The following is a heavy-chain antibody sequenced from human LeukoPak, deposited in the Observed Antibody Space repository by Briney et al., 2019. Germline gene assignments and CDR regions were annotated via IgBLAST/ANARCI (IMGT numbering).Heavy chain of an antibody. Sequence: GGSLRLSCAASGFAFSSYAMSWVRQAPGKGLEWVSAISGSGGSTYYADSVKGRFTISRDNSKNTLYLQMNSLRAEDTAVYFCAKATNTVTGTPTLAIDYWGQGTLVTVSS. J-gene: IGHJ4*02. D-gene: IGHD4-11*01. CDR2: ISGSGGST. CDR1: GFAFSSYA. CDR3: AKATNTVTGTPTLAIDY. V-gene: IGHV3-23*01.